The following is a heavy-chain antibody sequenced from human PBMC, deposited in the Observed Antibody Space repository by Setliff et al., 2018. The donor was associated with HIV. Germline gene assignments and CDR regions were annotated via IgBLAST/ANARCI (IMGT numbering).Heavy chain of an antibody. CDR1: TNSY. D-gene: IGHD1-26*01. J-gene: IGHJ4*02. Sequence: TNSYMHWVRQAPGQRLEWMGWINPNSGHTNYAQNVKGRVTMTRATSISTAYMELTSLTSDDTAVYYCARTRGSYQGRVFDYWGQGTLVTVSS. CDR2: INPNSGHT. V-gene: IGHV1-2*02. CDR3: ARTRGSYQGRVFDY.